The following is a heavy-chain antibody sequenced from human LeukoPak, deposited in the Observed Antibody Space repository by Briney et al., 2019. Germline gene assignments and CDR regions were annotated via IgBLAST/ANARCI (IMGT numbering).Heavy chain of an antibody. CDR1: GGSISSYY. CDR2: IYYSGST. D-gene: IGHD3-10*01. Sequence: SETLSLTCTVSGGSISSYYWSWIRQPPGKGLEWIGYIYYSGSTNYNPSLKSRVTISVDTSKNQFSLKLSSVTAADTAVYYCARGARGDTYYYGSGSYFWFDPWGQGTLVTVSS. CDR3: ARGARGDTYYYGSGSYFWFDP. V-gene: IGHV4-59*08. J-gene: IGHJ5*02.